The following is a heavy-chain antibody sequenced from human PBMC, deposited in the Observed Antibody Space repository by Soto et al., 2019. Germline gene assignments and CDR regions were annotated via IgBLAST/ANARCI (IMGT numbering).Heavy chain of an antibody. CDR3: ASWGSRLRYFDWHY. Sequence: GASVKVSCKASGYTFTSYGISWVRQAPGQGLEWMGWISAYNGNTNYAQKLQGRVTMTTDTSTSTAYMELRSLRSDDTAVYYCASWGSRLRYFDWHYWGQGTLVTVSS. CDR2: ISAYNGNT. V-gene: IGHV1-18*04. CDR1: GYTFTSYG. D-gene: IGHD3-9*01. J-gene: IGHJ4*02.